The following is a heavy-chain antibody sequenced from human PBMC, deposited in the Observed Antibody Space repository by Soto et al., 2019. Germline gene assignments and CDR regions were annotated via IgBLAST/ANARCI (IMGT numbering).Heavy chain of an antibody. CDR2: INPSGDSR. Sequence: ASVKVSCKASGFSFSDYFMHWVRQAPGQGLEWMGIINPSGDSRNYAQKFQGRVTITRDTSTSTVYMDLSSLRYEDTAVYYCARDKGYCSNTACLRLDYWGQGSLVTVSS. V-gene: IGHV1-46*01. D-gene: IGHD2-2*01. CDR3: ARDKGYCSNTACLRLDY. J-gene: IGHJ4*02. CDR1: GFSFSDYF.